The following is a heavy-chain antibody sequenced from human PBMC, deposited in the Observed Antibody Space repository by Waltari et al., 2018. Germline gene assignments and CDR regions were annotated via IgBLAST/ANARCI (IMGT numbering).Heavy chain of an antibody. J-gene: IGHJ5*02. D-gene: IGHD2-15*01. V-gene: IGHV3-30*03. Sequence: QMQLVQAGGGVVKPGTSLRPTGPASGFTLRTYAIHWVRQAPGQGLEWVGVISYDGTNKFYADSVKGRFTFSSDKSASTIYLEIISLRREDTAVSSSSLLPRPSSSFPPPLVDLWGQGTLVTVSS. CDR2: ISYDGTNK. CDR1: GFTLRTYA. CDR3: SLLPRPSSSFPPPLVDL.